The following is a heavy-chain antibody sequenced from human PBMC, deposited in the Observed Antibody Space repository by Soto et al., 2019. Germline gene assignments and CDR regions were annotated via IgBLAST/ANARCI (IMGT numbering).Heavy chain of an antibody. D-gene: IGHD5-18*01. CDR3: AREKIQLWTDNYYYYGMDI. V-gene: IGHV1-46*01. CDR1: GYTFTSYH. CDR2: INPSGGST. J-gene: IGHJ6*02. Sequence: GASVKVSRKASGYTFTSYHMHWVRQAPGQGLEWMGIINPSGGSTSYAQKFQGRVTMTRDTSTSTVYMELSSLRSEDTAVYYCAREKIQLWTDNYYYYGMDIWGQGTTVTVS.